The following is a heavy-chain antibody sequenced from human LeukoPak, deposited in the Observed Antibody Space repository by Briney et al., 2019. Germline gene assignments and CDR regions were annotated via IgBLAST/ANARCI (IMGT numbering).Heavy chain of an antibody. CDR2: ISAYNGNT. D-gene: IGHD3-22*01. Sequence: ASVKVSCKASGYTFTSYGISWVRQAPGQGLEWMGWISAYNGNTNYAQKLQGRVTMTTDTSTSTAYMELRSLRSDDTAVYYCARDHYCDSSGYSPTDYWGQGTLVTVSS. V-gene: IGHV1-18*01. J-gene: IGHJ4*02. CDR1: GYTFTSYG. CDR3: ARDHYCDSSGYSPTDY.